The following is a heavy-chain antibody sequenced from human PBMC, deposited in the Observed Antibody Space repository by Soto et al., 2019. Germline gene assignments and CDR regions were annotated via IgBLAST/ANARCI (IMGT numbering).Heavy chain of an antibody. Sequence: GESLKISCAASGFTFSGSAMHWVRQASGKGLEWVGRIRSKANSYATAYAASVKGRFTISRDDSKNTAYLQMNSLKTEDTAVYYCTRPRETYCGGDCYDAFDIWGQGTMVTVSS. D-gene: IGHD2-21*02. CDR2: IRSKANSYAT. J-gene: IGHJ3*02. CDR3: TRPRETYCGGDCYDAFDI. CDR1: GFTFSGSA. V-gene: IGHV3-73*01.